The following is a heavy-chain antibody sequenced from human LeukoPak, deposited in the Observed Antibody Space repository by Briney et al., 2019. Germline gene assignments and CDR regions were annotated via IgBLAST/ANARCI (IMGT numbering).Heavy chain of an antibody. Sequence: GRSLRLSCAASGFTFSSYGMHWVRQAPGKGLEWVAVISYDGSNKYYADSVKGRFTISRDNSKNTAYLQMNSLKTEDTAVYYCTRHMDSSGYYYYYYGMDVWGQGTTVTVSS. J-gene: IGHJ6*02. V-gene: IGHV3-30*03. CDR3: TRHMDSSGYYYYYYGMDV. CDR2: ISYDGSNK. CDR1: GFTFSSYG. D-gene: IGHD3-22*01.